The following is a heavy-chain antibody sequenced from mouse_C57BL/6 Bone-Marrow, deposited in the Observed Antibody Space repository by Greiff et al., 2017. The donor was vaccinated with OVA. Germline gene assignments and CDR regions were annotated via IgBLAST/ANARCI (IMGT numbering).Heavy chain of an antibody. V-gene: IGHV14-2*01. CDR1: GFNIKDYY. D-gene: IGHD2-2*01. CDR2: IDPEDGET. Sequence: VKLQQSGAELVKPGASVKLSCTASGFNIKDYYMHWVKQRTEQGLEWIGRIDPEDGETKYAPKIQGKAPLTADTSSNTAYLQLSSLTSEDTAVYYGARGVTTVYYAMDYWGQGTSVTVSS. CDR3: ARGVTTVYYAMDY. J-gene: IGHJ4*01.